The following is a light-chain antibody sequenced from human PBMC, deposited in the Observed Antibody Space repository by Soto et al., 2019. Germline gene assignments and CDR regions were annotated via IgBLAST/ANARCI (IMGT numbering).Light chain of an antibody. Sequence: TQAPGPHAWSPGDRATIFCRASPTVSSARLAWFQQKPGQAPRLLIYGASTRATGLPARFSGSGSGTQFTLTISSLQSEDFAVYYCQQYNNWPITFGQGTRLEIK. V-gene: IGKV3-15*01. J-gene: IGKJ5*01. CDR1: PTVSSA. CDR2: GAS. CDR3: QQYNNWPIT.